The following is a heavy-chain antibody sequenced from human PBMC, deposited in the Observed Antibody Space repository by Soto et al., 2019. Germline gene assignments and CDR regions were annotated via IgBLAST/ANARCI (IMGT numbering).Heavy chain of an antibody. V-gene: IGHV3-74*01. D-gene: IGHD6-6*01. CDR1: GFTFSSYW. J-gene: IGHJ6*02. CDR2: INSDGSST. Sequence: GGSLRLSCAASGFTFSSYWMHWVRQAPGKGLVWVSRINSDGSSTSYADSVRGRFTISRDNAKNTLYLQMNSLRAEDTAVYYCARGGSSSWDYYYGMDVWGQGTTVTVSS. CDR3: ARGGSSSWDYYYGMDV.